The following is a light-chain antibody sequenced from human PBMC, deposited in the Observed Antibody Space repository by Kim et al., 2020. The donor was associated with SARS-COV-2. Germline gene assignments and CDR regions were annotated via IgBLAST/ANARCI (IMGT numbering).Light chain of an antibody. CDR3: SAWDSSLSVWV. V-gene: IGLV10-54*01. CDR1: SNNVGNEG. J-gene: IGLJ3*02. CDR2: RNN. Sequence: QAGLTQPPSVSKDLRQTATLTCTGNSNNVGNEGAAWLQQHQGRPPKLLSYRNNNRPSVISERLSASRSGNTASLTITGLQPEDEADYYCSAWDSSLSVWVFGGGTQLTVL.